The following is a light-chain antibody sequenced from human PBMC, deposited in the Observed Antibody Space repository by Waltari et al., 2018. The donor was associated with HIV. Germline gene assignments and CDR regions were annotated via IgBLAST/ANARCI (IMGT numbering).Light chain of an antibody. Sequence: SYVLTQPPSVSVAPGQTARIPCGGSRIGSKSVHWYQQKPGQAPVLVVQDDSDRPSRIPERFSGSNSGDTATLAIRKVEAGDEADYYCQVWEITDDHVVFGGGTKLTVL. CDR2: DDS. V-gene: IGLV3-21*02. CDR3: QVWEITDDHVV. J-gene: IGLJ2*01. CDR1: RIGSKS.